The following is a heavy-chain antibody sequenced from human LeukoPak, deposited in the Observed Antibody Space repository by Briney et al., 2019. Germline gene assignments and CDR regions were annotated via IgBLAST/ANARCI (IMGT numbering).Heavy chain of an antibody. CDR1: GFIFTTYG. CDR3: ARVAGGGYDH. J-gene: IGHJ5*02. V-gene: IGHV3-64*01. CDR2: ISPNGGST. Sequence: PGRSLRLSCAASGFIFTTYGIHWVRQAPGKGLEYVSAISPNGGSTYYANSVKGRFTISRDNSKNTVYLQMGSLRADDTAVYYCARVAGGGYDHWGQGSLVTVSS. D-gene: IGHD1-26*01.